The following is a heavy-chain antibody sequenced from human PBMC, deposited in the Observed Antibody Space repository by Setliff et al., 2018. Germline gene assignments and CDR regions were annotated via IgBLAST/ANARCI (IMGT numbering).Heavy chain of an antibody. CDR1: GFTFSSYE. CDR3: ARDYGDYARGYYYGMDV. V-gene: IGHV3-48*03. J-gene: IGHJ6*02. CDR2: ISSSGTTI. Sequence: PGGSLRLSCAASGFTFSSYEMNWVRQAPGKGLEWISYISSSGTTIYYADSGKGRFTISRDNAKISLYLQMNSLRAEDTAVYYCARDYGDYARGYYYGMDVWGQGTTVTVSS. D-gene: IGHD4-17*01.